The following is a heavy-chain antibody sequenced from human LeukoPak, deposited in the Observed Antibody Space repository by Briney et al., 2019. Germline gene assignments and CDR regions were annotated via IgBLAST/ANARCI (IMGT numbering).Heavy chain of an antibody. Sequence: YPGGSLRLSCAASGFTFSSYSMNWVRQAPGKGLEWVSYISSSSSTIYYADSVKGRFTISRDNAKNSLYLQMNSLRAEDTAVYYCARDVVGPLDYWGQGTLVIVSS. J-gene: IGHJ4*02. CDR1: GFTFSSYS. D-gene: IGHD2-21*01. CDR2: ISSSSSTI. V-gene: IGHV3-48*04. CDR3: ARDVVGPLDY.